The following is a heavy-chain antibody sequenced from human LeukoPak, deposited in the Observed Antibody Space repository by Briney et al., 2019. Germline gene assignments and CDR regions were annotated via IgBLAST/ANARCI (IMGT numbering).Heavy chain of an antibody. Sequence: SETLSLTCTVSGGSISSSSYYWGWIRQPPGKGLEWIGSIYYSGSTYYNPSPKSRVTISVDTSKNQFSLKLSSVTAADTAVYYCARVVSIAAAGPLNIYYYYYGMDVWGQGTTVTVSS. D-gene: IGHD6-13*01. CDR1: GGSISSSSYY. CDR2: IYYSGST. J-gene: IGHJ6*02. CDR3: ARVVSIAAAGPLNIYYYYYGMDV. V-gene: IGHV4-39*01.